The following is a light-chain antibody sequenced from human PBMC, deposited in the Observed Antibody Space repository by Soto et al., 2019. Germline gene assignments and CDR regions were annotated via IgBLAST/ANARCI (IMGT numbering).Light chain of an antibody. CDR3: QQYKYYWT. CDR1: QTLNDW. Sequence: DIQMTQSPSTLSASVGDRVTITCRASQTLNDWLAWYQHKPGQGPKPIIYATSKLETGVPPRFSGSGSGTEFTLTINGLQPDDSATYFCQQYKYYWTFGQGTKVEVK. V-gene: IGKV1-5*03. J-gene: IGKJ1*01. CDR2: ATS.